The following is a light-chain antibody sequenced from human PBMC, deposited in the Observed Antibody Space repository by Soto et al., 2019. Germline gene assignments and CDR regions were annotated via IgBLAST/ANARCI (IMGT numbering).Light chain of an antibody. CDR1: SSDVGSYNL. Sequence: QSALTQPASVSGSPGQSITISCTGTSSDVGSYNLVSWYQQHPGKAPKLMIYEGSRRPSGVSNRFSGSKSGNTASLTISGLQAEDEADYYCCSYAGSSTFYVSGTETKLTVL. J-gene: IGLJ1*01. CDR3: CSYAGSSTFYV. V-gene: IGLV2-23*03. CDR2: EGS.